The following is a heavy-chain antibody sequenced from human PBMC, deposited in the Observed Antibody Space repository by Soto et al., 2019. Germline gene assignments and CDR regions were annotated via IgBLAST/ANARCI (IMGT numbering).Heavy chain of an antibody. J-gene: IGHJ6*02. CDR3: AREGSAPYYYYGMDV. CDR1: GYTFTSYG. Sequence: QVQLEQSGAEVKKPGDSMKASCKAYGYTFTSYGISWVRQAPGQGLEWMGWINGYNGNTDYPQKVQGRVTMTTDTSTSTAYMELRSLRSDDTAVYYCAREGSAPYYYYGMDVWGQGTTVTVSS. D-gene: IGHD6-19*01. CDR2: INGYNGNT. V-gene: IGHV1-18*01.